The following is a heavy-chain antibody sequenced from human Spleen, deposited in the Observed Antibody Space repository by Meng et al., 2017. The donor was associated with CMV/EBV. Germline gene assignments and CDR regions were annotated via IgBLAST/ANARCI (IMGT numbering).Heavy chain of an antibody. Sequence: SETLSLTCTVSGGSVSSGSYYWSWIRQPPGKGLEWIGEISHSGSTNYNPSLKSRVTISVDKSKNQFSLKLSSVTAADTAVYYCARVVVGAPINWGQGTLVTVSS. CDR3: ARVVVGAPIN. D-gene: IGHD1-26*01. J-gene: IGHJ4*02. CDR2: ISHSGST. V-gene: IGHV4-61*01. CDR1: GGSVSSGSYY.